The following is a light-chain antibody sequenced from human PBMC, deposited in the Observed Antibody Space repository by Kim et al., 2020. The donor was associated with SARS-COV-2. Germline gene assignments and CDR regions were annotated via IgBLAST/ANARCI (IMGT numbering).Light chain of an antibody. V-gene: IGKV2-28*01. CDR1: QGLLHSNGYNY. CDR2: LGS. J-gene: IGKJ2*01. Sequence: EPASISCRSSQGLLHSNGYNYLDWYLQKPGQSPPLLIYLGSNRASGVPDRFSGSGSGTDFTLKISRVEAEDVGVYYCMQALQTPYTFGQGTKLEI. CDR3: MQALQTPYT.